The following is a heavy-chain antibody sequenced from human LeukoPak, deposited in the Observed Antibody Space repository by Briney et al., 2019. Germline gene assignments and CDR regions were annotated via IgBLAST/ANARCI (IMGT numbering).Heavy chain of an antibody. CDR1: GFTFSSYD. D-gene: IGHD3-22*01. Sequence: GSLRLSCAASGFTFSSYDMHWVRQATGKGLEWVSAISGSGGSTYYADSVKGRFTISRDNSKNTLYLQMNSLRAEDTAVYYCAKDILGFTQYYYDSSGYYFDYWGQGTLVTVSS. CDR2: ISGSGGST. J-gene: IGHJ4*02. V-gene: IGHV3-23*01. CDR3: AKDILGFTQYYYDSSGYYFDY.